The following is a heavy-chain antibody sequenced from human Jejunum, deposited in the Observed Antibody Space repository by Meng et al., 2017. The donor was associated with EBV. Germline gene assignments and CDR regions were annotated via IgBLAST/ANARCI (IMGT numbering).Heavy chain of an antibody. J-gene: IGHJ4*02. D-gene: IGHD3-22*01. V-gene: IGHV4-61*01. CDR1: GGSVSTASYY. Sequence: QAQLQESGPGLVKPSETLSLTCTVSGGSVSTASYYWSWIRQSPGKGLEWIGYIYYSGNTNYNPSLKSRATITVDTSKNQFSLKLSSVTAADTAVYYCARVVDYYERSGYPDFWGQGTLVTVSS. CDR2: IYYSGNT. CDR3: ARVVDYYERSGYPDF.